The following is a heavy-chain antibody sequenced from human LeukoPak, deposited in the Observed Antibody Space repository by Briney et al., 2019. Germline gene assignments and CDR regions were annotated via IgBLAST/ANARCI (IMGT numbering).Heavy chain of an antibody. CDR2: ISWNSGSI. CDR1: GFTFDDYA. V-gene: IGHV3-9*03. D-gene: IGHD6-19*01. Sequence: RSLTLSCAASGFTFDDYAMHWVRQAPGPGLEWVSGISWNSGSIGYADSVKGRFTISRDNAKNSLYLQMNSLRAEDMALYYCAKGTQQWLAYDAFDICGQGTIVTVSS. J-gene: IGHJ3*02. CDR3: AKGTQQWLAYDAFDI.